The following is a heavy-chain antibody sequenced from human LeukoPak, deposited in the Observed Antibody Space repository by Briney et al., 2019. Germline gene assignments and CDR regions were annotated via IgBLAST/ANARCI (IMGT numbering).Heavy chain of an antibody. J-gene: IGHJ6*03. CDR2: INHSGST. CDR3: ARVGPYGACYYYYYMDV. CDR1: GGSFSGYY. V-gene: IGHV4-34*01. D-gene: IGHD4-17*01. Sequence: SETLSLTCAVYGGSFSGYYWSWIRQPPGKGLEWIGEINHSGSTNYNPSLKSRVTISVDTSKNQFSLKLSSVTAADTAVYYCARVGPYGACYYYYYMDVWGKGTTVTVSS.